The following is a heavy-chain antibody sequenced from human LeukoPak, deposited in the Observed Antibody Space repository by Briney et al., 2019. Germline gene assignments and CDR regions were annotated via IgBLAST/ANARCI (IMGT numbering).Heavy chain of an antibody. CDR1: GYSISSGYY. CDR3: ARNNSMDCSGGRCYSNWFDP. D-gene: IGHD2-15*01. CDR2: IYQSGST. V-gene: IGHV4-38-2*02. Sequence: SETLSLTCTVSGYSISSGYYWGWIRPPPGKGLEWIGSIYQSGSTYYNPSLKSRVTISVDTSKNQFSLKLSSVTAADTVLYYCARNNSMDCSGGRCYSNWFDPWGQGTLVTVSS. J-gene: IGHJ5*02.